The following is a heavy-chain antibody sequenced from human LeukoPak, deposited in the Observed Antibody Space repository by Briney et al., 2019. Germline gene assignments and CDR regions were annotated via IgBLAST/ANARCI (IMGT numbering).Heavy chain of an antibody. CDR1: GYSFTSYW. J-gene: IGHJ3*02. Sequence: GESLQISCKGSGYSFTSYWIGWVRQMPGKGLEWMGIIYPGDSDTRYSPSFQGQVTISADKSISTAYLQWSSLKASDTAMYYCARLLGITGSERDAFDIWGQGTMVTVSS. CDR2: IYPGDSDT. CDR3: ARLLGITGSERDAFDI. D-gene: IGHD7-27*01. V-gene: IGHV5-51*01.